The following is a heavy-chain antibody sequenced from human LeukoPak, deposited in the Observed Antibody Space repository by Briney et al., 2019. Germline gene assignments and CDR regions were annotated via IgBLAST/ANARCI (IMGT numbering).Heavy chain of an antibody. CDR2: ISTYNGNT. J-gene: IGHJ5*02. D-gene: IGHD4-23*01. CDR3: ARDNSVEDTAWWFDP. V-gene: IGHV1-18*01. Sequence: ASVKVSCKASGYTFTSYGISWVRQAPGQGLEWMGWISTYNGNTNYAQKLQGRVTMTTDKSTSTAYMELSSLRSDDTAVYYCARDNSVEDTAWWFDPWGQGTLVTVSS. CDR1: GYTFTSYG.